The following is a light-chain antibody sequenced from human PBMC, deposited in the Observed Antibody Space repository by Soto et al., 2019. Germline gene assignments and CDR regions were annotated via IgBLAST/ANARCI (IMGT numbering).Light chain of an antibody. CDR2: EVN. J-gene: IGLJ3*02. Sequence: QSVLTQPPSASGSPGQSVTISCTGTSSDIGGYNSVSWYQQHPGKSTRLMIYEVNKRPSGVPDRFSGSKSGYTASLTVSGLQTEDDAFYFCSSSAGIFHYLVFGVGTKRTVL. V-gene: IGLV2-8*01. CDR1: SSDIGGYNS. CDR3: SSSAGIFHYLV.